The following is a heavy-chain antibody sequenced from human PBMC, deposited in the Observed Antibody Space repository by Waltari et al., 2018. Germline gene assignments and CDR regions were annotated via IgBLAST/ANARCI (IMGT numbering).Heavy chain of an antibody. CDR2: IHPNSGAS. V-gene: IGHV1-2*02. CDR1: GYTFTASA. Sequence: QVHLVQSGAEVTKPGASVKVSCKASGYTFTASAMHWVRQAPGQALEWMGWIHPNSGASNYAQKFQGRVTMTRDTSVSTVYMELSSLTSDDTAVYYCARGYYDSSGFYPFDYWGQGTLASVSS. CDR3: ARGYYDSSGFYPFDY. J-gene: IGHJ4*02. D-gene: IGHD3-22*01.